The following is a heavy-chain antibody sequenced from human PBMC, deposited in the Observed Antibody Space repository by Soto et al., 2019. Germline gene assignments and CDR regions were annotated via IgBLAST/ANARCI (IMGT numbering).Heavy chain of an antibody. CDR3: ARVPKGGFDP. J-gene: IGHJ5*02. CDR2: IYYSGST. V-gene: IGHV4-59*08. CDR1: GGSFSGYY. D-gene: IGHD3-16*01. Sequence: SETLSLTCAVYGGSFSGYYWSWIRQPPGKGLEWIGYIYYSGSTNYNPSLKSRVTISVDTSKNQFSLKLSSVTAADTALYYCARVPKGGFDPWGQGALVTVSS.